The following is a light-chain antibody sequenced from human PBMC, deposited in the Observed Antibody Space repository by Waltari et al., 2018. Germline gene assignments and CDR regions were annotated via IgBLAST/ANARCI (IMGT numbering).Light chain of an antibody. CDR2: KAS. CDR1: QRINTW. CDR3: QQYHSFSRFA. Sequence: DIQMTQSPSTLSASVGDRVTITCRASQRINTWLAWYQQKPGRAPKLLIYKASTLQSGVPSRFSASGSGTEFTLTISSLQPDDFATYYCQQYHSFSRFAFGPGTKVHLK. V-gene: IGKV1-5*03. J-gene: IGKJ3*01.